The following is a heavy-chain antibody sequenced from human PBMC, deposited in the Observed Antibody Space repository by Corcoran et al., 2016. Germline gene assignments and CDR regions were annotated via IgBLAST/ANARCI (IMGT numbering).Heavy chain of an antibody. CDR1: GGSISSSDYF. CDR3: ARDGYSSGWFNL. J-gene: IGHJ5*02. CDR2: IYFGGST. V-gene: IGHV4-39*07. D-gene: IGHD6-19*01. Sequence: QLQLQESGPGLVKPSETLSLTCTVSGGSISSSDYFWDWIRQPPGKGLEWIGSIYFGGSTYYNPSLKSRVTISADTSKNQFSLKLNSVTAADTAVYYCARDGYSSGWFNLWGQGTLVSVSS.